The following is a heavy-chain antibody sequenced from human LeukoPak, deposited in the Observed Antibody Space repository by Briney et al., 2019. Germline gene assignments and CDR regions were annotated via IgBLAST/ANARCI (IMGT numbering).Heavy chain of an antibody. CDR3: AELGITMIGGV. CDR2: IGSSGNTI. CDR1: DFSFGTYE. J-gene: IGHJ6*04. Sequence: GGSLRLSCVASDFSFGTYEMNWVRQAPGKGLEWISYIGSSGNTIYYADSVKGRFTISRDNAKNSLSLQMNSLRVDDTAVYYCAELGITMIGGVWGKGTTVTVSS. V-gene: IGHV3-48*03. D-gene: IGHD3-10*02.